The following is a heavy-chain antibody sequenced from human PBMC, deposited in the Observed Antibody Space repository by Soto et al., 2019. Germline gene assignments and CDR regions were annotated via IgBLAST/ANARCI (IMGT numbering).Heavy chain of an antibody. CDR1: GFPFINFA. Sequence: GGSLRLSCAASGFPFINFAMSWVRQSPGKGLEWVSAISGGGTATWYADSVRGRFTISRDNSKNTVYLQMNSLRSEDTAVYYCASMNARTSIAARHFDYWGQGTLVTVSS. D-gene: IGHD6-6*01. J-gene: IGHJ4*02. CDR3: ASMNARTSIAARHFDY. V-gene: IGHV3-23*01. CDR2: ISGGGTAT.